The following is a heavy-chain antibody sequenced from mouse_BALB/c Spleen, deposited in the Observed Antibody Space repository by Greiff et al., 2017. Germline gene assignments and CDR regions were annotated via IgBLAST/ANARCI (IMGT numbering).Heavy chain of an antibody. J-gene: IGHJ1*01. CDR1: GFTFSSYA. D-gene: IGHD2-10*02. V-gene: IGHV5-9-1*01. CDR2: ISSGGSYT. Sequence: EVMLVESGGGLVKPGGSLKLSCAASGFTFSSYAMSWVRQTPEKRLEWVATISSGGSYTYYPDSVKGRFTISRDNAKNTLYLQMSSLRSEDTAMYYCARAYGNYWYFDVWGAGTTVTVSS. CDR3: ARAYGNYWYFDV.